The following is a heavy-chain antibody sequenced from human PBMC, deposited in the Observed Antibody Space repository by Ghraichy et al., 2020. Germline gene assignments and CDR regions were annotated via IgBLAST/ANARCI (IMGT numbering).Heavy chain of an antibody. Sequence: SQTLSLTCTVSGYSISSGYFWGWIRQSPGRRLQWIGSISHRGSAYYSLSLGYRVTISRDTSKNQFSLQLSSVTAADTAVYYCARGGTPAYKYYFGLDVWGQGITVTVS. CDR3: ARGGTPAYKYYFGLDV. CDR1: GYSISSGYF. J-gene: IGHJ6*02. CDR2: ISHRGSA. V-gene: IGHV4-38-2*02. D-gene: IGHD5-24*01.